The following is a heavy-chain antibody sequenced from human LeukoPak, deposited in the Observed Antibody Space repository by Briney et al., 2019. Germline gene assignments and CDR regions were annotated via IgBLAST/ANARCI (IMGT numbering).Heavy chain of an antibody. CDR2: ILHSGRT. V-gene: IGHV4-34*01. Sequence: SETLSLTCAVSGGSFSGYHWNWIRQPPGKGLDWIGEILHSGRTNYKSSLTSRVTISVYTSKIQFSLNLSSVTAADTAVYYCARGNLVVVPAVQRAYSYMDVWGNGTTVTVSS. D-gene: IGHD2-2*01. CDR1: GGSFSGYH. J-gene: IGHJ6*03. CDR3: ARGNLVVVPAVQRAYSYMDV.